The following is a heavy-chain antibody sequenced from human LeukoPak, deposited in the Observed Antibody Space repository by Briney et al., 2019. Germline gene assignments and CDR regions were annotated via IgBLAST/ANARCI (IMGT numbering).Heavy chain of an antibody. Sequence: GGSLRLSCAASGFTFSDSYMSWIRQAPGKGLEWVSYISSSSSYTNYADSVKGRFTISRDNAKNSLYLQMNSLRAEDTAVYYCARDALDYGDYLFDYWGQGTLVTVSS. V-gene: IGHV3-11*06. CDR3: ARDALDYGDYLFDY. D-gene: IGHD4-17*01. CDR1: GFTFSDSY. J-gene: IGHJ4*02. CDR2: ISSSSSYT.